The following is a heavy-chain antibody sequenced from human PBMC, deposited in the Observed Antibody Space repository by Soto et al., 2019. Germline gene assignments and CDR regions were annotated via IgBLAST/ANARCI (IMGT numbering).Heavy chain of an antibody. D-gene: IGHD3-9*01. CDR1: GFTFSSYE. CDR3: ARDLFYDILTGSQYYYYGMDV. J-gene: IGHJ6*02. V-gene: IGHV3-48*03. Sequence: GGSLRLSCAASGFTFSSYEMNWVRQAPGKGLEWVSYISSSGSTIYYADSVKGRFTISRDNAKNSLYLQMNSLRAEDTAVYYCARDLFYDILTGSQYYYYGMDVWGQGTTVTVSS. CDR2: ISSSGSTI.